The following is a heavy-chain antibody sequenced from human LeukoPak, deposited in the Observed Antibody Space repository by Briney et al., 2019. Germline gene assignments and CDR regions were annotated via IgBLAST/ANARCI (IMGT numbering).Heavy chain of an antibody. Sequence: ASVKVSCKVSGYTLTELSMHWVRQAPGKGLEWMGGFDPEDGETIYAQKFQGRVTMTRDTSTGTIYMELSSLRFEDTAVYYCARENGYRRGFDYWGRGTLVTVSS. V-gene: IGHV1-24*01. J-gene: IGHJ4*02. CDR2: FDPEDGET. CDR1: GYTLTELS. CDR3: ARENGYRRGFDY. D-gene: IGHD6-13*01.